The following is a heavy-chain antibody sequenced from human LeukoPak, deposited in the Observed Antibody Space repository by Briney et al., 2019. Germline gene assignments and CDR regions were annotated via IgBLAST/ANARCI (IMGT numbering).Heavy chain of an antibody. CDR1: GGSISSYD. V-gene: IGHV4-4*07. CDR2: IYTSGSP. D-gene: IGHD3-16*01. J-gene: IGHJ6*03. CDR3: ARGGGMGYYYYYMDV. Sequence: PSETLSLTCTVSGGSISSYDWSWIRQPAGKGLEWIGRIYTSGSPNYNLSLKSRVTMSVDTSKNQFSLKLSSVTAADTAVYYCARGGGMGYYYYYMDVWGKGTTVTISS.